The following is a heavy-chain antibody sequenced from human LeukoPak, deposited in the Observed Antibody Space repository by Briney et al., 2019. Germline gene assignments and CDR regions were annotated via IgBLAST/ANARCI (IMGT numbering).Heavy chain of an antibody. CDR3: ARRRQQLVDY. D-gene: IGHD1-1*01. CDR1: GFTFSSYS. J-gene: IGHJ4*02. V-gene: IGHV3-30-3*01. CDR2: ISYDGSQR. Sequence: PGGSLRLSCIASGFTFSSYSMHWVRLAPGKGLEWVAVISYDGSQRYYADSIKGRLTISRDNSKNTLYLQMNSLRTEDTAVYYCARRRQQLVDYWGQGTLVTVSS.